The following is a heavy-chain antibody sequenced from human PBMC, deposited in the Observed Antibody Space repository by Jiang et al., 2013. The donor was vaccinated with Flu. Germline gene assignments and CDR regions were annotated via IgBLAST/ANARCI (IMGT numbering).Heavy chain of an antibody. D-gene: IGHD1-26*01. CDR2: IRYDGNTE. Sequence: QLVESGGGVVQPGGSLRLSCAASGFTFSSYGIHWVRQAPGKGLEWVAFIRYDGNTEYYADSVKGRFTVSRDNSKNTLYLQMNSLRSEDTAVYYCASPKVGATGVFDSWGQGTLVTVSS. CDR1: GFTFSSYG. CDR3: ASPKVGATGVFDS. J-gene: IGHJ4*02. V-gene: IGHV3-30*02.